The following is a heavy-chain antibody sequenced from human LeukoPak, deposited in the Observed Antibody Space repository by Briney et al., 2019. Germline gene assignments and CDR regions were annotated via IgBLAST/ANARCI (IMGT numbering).Heavy chain of an antibody. V-gene: IGHV4-59*01. D-gene: IGHD5-12*01. J-gene: IGHJ6*02. Sequence: SETLSLTCTVSGGSISSYYWSWIRQPPGKGLEWIGFIYYSGSTNYNPSLKSRVTISVDTSKNQFSLKLSSVTAADTAVYYCARVRRGYSGFRNGMDVWGQGTTVTVSS. CDR1: GGSISSYY. CDR2: IYYSGST. CDR3: ARVRRGYSGFRNGMDV.